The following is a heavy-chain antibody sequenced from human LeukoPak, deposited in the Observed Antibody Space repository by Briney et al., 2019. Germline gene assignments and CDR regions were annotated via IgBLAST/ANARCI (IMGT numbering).Heavy chain of an antibody. J-gene: IGHJ5*02. D-gene: IGHD2-21*01. CDR3: ARADRLHGGPYLIGP. CDR2: INPNSGGT. V-gene: IGHV1-2*02. CDR1: GYSFTDYY. Sequence: ASVKVSCKTSGYSFTDYYMHWVRQAPGQGLERMGWINPNSGGTSSAQKFQGRVTMTRDTSITTVYMEVSWLTSDDTAIYYCARADRLHGGPYLIGPWGQGTLVTVSS.